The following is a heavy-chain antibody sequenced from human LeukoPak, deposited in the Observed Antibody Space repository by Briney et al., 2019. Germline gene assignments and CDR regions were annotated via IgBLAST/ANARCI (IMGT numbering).Heavy chain of an antibody. CDR2: IYSGGST. CDR1: GFTVSSNY. V-gene: IGHV3-66*01. J-gene: IGHJ4*02. CDR3: ASLYIAVAGTNFDY. Sequence: GGSLRLSCAASGFTVSSNYMSWVRQAPGKGLEWVSVIYSGGSTYYADSVKGRFTISRDNSKNTLYLQMNSLRAEDTAVYYCASLYIAVAGTNFDYWGQGTLVTVSS. D-gene: IGHD6-19*01.